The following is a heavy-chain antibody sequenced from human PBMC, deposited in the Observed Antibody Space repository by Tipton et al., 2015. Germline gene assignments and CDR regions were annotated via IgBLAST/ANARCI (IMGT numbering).Heavy chain of an antibody. J-gene: IGHJ4*02. CDR2: ISHSGNT. V-gene: IGHV4-38-2*01. CDR3: ACQDYDSLTRDYQTVDY. Sequence: WVRQVPGKGLEWIGSISHSGNTYYNPSLKSRVTMSRDTSKNQFSLKLTSVTAADTAVYYCACQDYDSLTRDYQTVDYWGQGTLVTVSS. D-gene: IGHD3-9*01.